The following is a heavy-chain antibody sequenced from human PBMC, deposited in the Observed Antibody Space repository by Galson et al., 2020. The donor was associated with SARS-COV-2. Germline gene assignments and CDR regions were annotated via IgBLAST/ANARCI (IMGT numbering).Heavy chain of an antibody. Sequence: SETLSLTCDLHGGSFNGYSWTWIRKPQGKGLEWIGQISHSGSTKHNPSLESRVTISIDTSKNQFSLKLSSVTAADTAVYYCARGAPGYWGQGTLVAVSS. CDR1: GGSFNGYS. V-gene: IGHV4-34*01. CDR3: ARGAPGY. CDR2: ISHSGST. J-gene: IGHJ4*02.